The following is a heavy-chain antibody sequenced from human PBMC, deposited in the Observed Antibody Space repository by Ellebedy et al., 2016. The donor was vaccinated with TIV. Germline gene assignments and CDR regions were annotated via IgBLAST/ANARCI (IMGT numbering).Heavy chain of an antibody. CDR2: MNPNSGNT. V-gene: IGHV1-8*03. Sequence: AASVKVSCKASGYTFTSYDINWVRQATGQGLEWMGWMNPNSGNTGYAQKFQGRVTITRNTSISTAYMEPSSLRSEDTAVYYCVRSLGDFDWSKGGRKPGYFDLWGRGTLVTVSS. D-gene: IGHD3-9*01. J-gene: IGHJ2*01. CDR3: VRSLGDFDWSKGGRKPGYFDL. CDR1: GYTFTSYD.